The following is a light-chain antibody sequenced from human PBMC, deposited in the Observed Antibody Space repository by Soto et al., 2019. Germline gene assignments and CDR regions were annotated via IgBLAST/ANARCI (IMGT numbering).Light chain of an antibody. CDR3: SSYAGSNTFDVV. J-gene: IGLJ2*01. V-gene: IGLV2-14*02. CDR2: EVS. Sequence: QSALTQPASVSGSPGQSITISCTGTSSDVGSYNLVSWYQQHPGKAPKLMIYEVSKRPSGVPDRFSGSKSGNTASLTVSGLQAEDEAAYYCSSYAGSNTFDVVFGGGTKLTVL. CDR1: SSDVGSYNL.